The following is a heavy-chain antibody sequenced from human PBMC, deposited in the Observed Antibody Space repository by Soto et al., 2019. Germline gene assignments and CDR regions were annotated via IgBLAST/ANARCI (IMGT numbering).Heavy chain of an antibody. V-gene: IGHV4-31*03. Sequence: NPSETLSLTCKVSGGSISSGVYYWSWVRQHPGKGLEWIGYIYYSGSTHYNPSLKSRVTISVDTSKNQFSLNLNSVTAADTAVYYCARQKWDSGSCPFDSWGQGTLVTVSS. D-gene: IGHD3-10*01. CDR3: ARQKWDSGSCPFDS. CDR2: IYYSGST. J-gene: IGHJ5*01. CDR1: GGSISSGVYY.